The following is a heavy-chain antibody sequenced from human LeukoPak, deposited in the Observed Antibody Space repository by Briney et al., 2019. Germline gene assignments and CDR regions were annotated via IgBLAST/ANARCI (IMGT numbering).Heavy chain of an antibody. D-gene: IGHD3-22*01. CDR1: GYSFTSYW. Sequence: PGESLKISCKGSGYSFTSYWIGWVRQMPGKGLEWMGIIYPGDSDTRYSPSFQGQVTISADKSISTAYLQWSSLKASDTAMYYCARLGSRGYYPVSPIDYWGQGTLVTVSS. V-gene: IGHV5-51*01. J-gene: IGHJ4*02. CDR2: IYPGDSDT. CDR3: ARLGSRGYYPVSPIDY.